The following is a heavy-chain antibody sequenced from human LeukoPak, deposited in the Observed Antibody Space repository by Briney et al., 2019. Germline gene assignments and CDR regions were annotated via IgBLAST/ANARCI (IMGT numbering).Heavy chain of an antibody. D-gene: IGHD3-9*01. CDR2: IYHSGST. J-gene: IGHJ5*02. V-gene: IGHV4-30-2*01. Sequence: SQTLSLTCAVSGGSISSGGYSWSWIRQPPGKGLEWIGYIYHSGSTYYNPSLKSRVTISVDRSKNQFSLKLSSVTAADTAVYYCARGDYDILTGRLPGGDWFDPWGQGTLVTVSS. CDR3: ARGDYDILTGRLPGGDWFDP. CDR1: GGSISSGGYS.